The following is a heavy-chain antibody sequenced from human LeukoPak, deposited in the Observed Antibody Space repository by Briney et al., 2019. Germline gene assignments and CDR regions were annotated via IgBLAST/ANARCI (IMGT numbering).Heavy chain of an antibody. V-gene: IGHV4-59*01. CDR3: ARVFYVFGRVYHDY. D-gene: IGHD3-3*01. Sequence: SETLSLTCTVSGGSISSYYWSWIRQPAGKGLEWIGYIYYSGTTNYNPSLKSRVTISVDTSKNQFSLKLSSVTAADTAVYYCARVFYVFGRVYHDYWAGEPLVTVSS. CDR1: GGSISSYY. CDR2: IYYSGTT. J-gene: IGHJ4*02.